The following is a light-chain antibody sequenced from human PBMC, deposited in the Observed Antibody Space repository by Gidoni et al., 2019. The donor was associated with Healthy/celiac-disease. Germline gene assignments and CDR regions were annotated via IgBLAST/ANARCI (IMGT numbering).Light chain of an antibody. CDR2: DAS. Sequence: DIHMTQSPSSLSASVGDRVTITCQESQDISNYLNWYQQKPGKAPKLLIYDASNLETGVPSRFSGSGSGTDFTFTISSLQPEDIATYYCQQYDNRPPTFGGGTKVEIK. CDR3: QQYDNRPPT. CDR1: QDISNY. V-gene: IGKV1-33*01. J-gene: IGKJ4*01.